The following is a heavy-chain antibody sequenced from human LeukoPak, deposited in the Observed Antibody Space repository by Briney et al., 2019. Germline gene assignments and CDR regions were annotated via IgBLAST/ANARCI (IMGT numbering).Heavy chain of an antibody. CDR3: GRLTS. V-gene: IGHV3-53*01. CDR1: GFTVSTNY. D-gene: IGHD1-1*01. Sequence: GGSLRLSCAASGFTVSTNYMSWVRQAPGKGLEWVLVISSGGNTYYAHSVKGQSTISRDNSKNTMYLQMNSLRAEDTGVYYCGRLTSWGQGTPVTVSS. CDR2: ISSGGNT. J-gene: IGHJ4*02.